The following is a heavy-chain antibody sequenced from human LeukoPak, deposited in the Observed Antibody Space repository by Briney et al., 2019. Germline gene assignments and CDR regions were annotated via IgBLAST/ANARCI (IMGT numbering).Heavy chain of an antibody. CDR2: IYYNGST. Sequence: SETLSLTCTVSGGSISSSSYYWGWIRQPPGKGLEWIGSIYYNGSTYYNPSLKSRVTISVDTSKNQFSLKLSSVTAADTAVYYCARGGPYCGGDCPKPVYYMDVWGKGTTVTVSS. CDR1: GGSISSSSYY. CDR3: ARGGPYCGGDCPKPVYYMDV. V-gene: IGHV4-39*07. D-gene: IGHD2-21*02. J-gene: IGHJ6*03.